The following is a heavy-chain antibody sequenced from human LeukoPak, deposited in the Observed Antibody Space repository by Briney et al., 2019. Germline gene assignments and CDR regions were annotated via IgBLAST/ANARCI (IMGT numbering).Heavy chain of an antibody. V-gene: IGHV5-51*01. J-gene: IGHJ4*02. CDR2: IYPGDSDS. D-gene: IGHD3-10*01. CDR3: ARHGSAFDY. CDR1: GYSFTSYW. Sequence: RGESLKISCKGSGYSFTSYWIGWVRQMPGKGLEWMGIIYPGDSDSRNSPSFQGQVTVSADKSISTAYLQWSSLEASDTAMYYCARHGSAFDYWGQGTLVTVSS.